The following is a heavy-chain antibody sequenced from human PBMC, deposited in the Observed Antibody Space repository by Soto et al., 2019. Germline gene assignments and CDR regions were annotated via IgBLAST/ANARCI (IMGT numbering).Heavy chain of an antibody. CDR3: ATPLTTVTNYYFDQ. Sequence: QVQLVESGGGVIQPGRSLRLSCAASGFTFSSYGMHWVRQAPGKGLEWVAVISHDGSNKYGADSVKGRFTISRDNSKNTLYLQMNSLRPEDSAVYYCATPLTTVTNYYFDQWGQGTLVNVSS. J-gene: IGHJ4*02. CDR2: ISHDGSNK. CDR1: GFTFSSYG. V-gene: IGHV3-30*03. D-gene: IGHD4-17*01.